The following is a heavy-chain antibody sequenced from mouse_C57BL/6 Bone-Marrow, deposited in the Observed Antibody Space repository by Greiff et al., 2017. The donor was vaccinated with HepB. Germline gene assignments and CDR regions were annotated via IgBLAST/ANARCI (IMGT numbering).Heavy chain of an antibody. CDR3: TSSTMVTTDAY. Sequence: QQSVAELVRPGASVKLSCTASGFNIKDDYMHWVKQRPEQGLEWIGWIVLENVDTEYASKFQGKATITADTSSNTAYLQLSSLTSEDTAVYYCTSSTMVTTDAYWGQGTLVTVSA. D-gene: IGHD2-2*01. V-gene: IGHV14-4*01. CDR2: IVLENVDT. J-gene: IGHJ3*01. CDR1: GFNIKDDY.